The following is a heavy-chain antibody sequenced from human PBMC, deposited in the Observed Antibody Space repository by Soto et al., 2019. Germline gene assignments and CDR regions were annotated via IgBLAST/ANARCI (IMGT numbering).Heavy chain of an antibody. Sequence: SETLSLTCTVSCGSISSSSYYWGWIRQPPGKGLEWIGSIYYSGSTYYNPSLKSRVTISVDTPKNQFSLKLSSVTAADTAVYYCARQGRRALALLDYWGQGTLVTVSS. D-gene: IGHD6-25*01. CDR3: ARQGRRALALLDY. J-gene: IGHJ4*02. V-gene: IGHV4-39*01. CDR2: IYYSGST. CDR1: CGSISSSSYY.